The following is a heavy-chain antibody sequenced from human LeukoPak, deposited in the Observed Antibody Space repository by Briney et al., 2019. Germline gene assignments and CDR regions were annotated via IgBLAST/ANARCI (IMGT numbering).Heavy chain of an antibody. Sequence: SGGSLRLSCAASGFTFSSYEMNWVRQAPGKGLEWVSSISSSSSYIYYADSVKGRFTISRDNAKNSLYLQMNSLRAEDTAVYYCARGNTGYSSGWGHYWGQGTLVTVSS. D-gene: IGHD6-19*01. CDR1: GFTFSSYE. CDR2: ISSSSSYI. V-gene: IGHV3-21*01. J-gene: IGHJ4*02. CDR3: ARGNTGYSSGWGHY.